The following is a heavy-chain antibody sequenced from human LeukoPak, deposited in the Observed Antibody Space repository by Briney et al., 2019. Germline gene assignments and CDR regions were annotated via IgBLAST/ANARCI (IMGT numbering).Heavy chain of an antibody. J-gene: IGHJ5*02. D-gene: IGHD4-11*01. CDR3: ARDSYSDP. Sequence: PGRSLRLSCAASGFTFSSYAMHWVGQAPGKGLEWVAVISYDGSNKYYADSVKGRFTISRDNSKNTLYLQMNSLRAEDTAVYYCARDSYSDPWGQGTLVTVSS. CDR2: ISYDGSNK. CDR1: GFTFSSYA. V-gene: IGHV3-30-3*01.